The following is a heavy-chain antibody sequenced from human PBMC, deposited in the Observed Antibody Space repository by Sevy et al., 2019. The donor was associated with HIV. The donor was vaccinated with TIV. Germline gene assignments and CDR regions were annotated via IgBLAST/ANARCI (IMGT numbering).Heavy chain of an antibody. J-gene: IGHJ4*02. CDR3: AREQITGSKPEYFDS. V-gene: IGHV3-7*01. D-gene: IGHD1-20*01. CDR1: GFTFSNYW. Sequence: GGSLRLSCAASGFTFSNYWMSWVRQAPGKGLECVANINQDGSEKYYLDSVKGRFIVSRDNAKNSLNLQMNSLRAEDSAVDYCAREQITGSKPEYFDSWGQGTLVTVSS. CDR2: INQDGSEK.